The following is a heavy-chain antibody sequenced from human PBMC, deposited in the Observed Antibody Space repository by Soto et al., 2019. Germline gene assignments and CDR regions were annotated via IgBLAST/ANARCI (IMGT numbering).Heavy chain of an antibody. Sequence: SETLSLTCAVSGDSITSIYHWAWIRQPPGRGLEWVASIYHSGTTYYNPSLKSRVTISVDTSKNQFSLNLRSVTAADTAVYYCARAYYGSGSFDYWGQGTLVTVSS. J-gene: IGHJ4*02. D-gene: IGHD3-10*01. CDR2: IYHSGTT. V-gene: IGHV4-38-2*01. CDR3: ARAYYGSGSFDY. CDR1: GDSITSIYH.